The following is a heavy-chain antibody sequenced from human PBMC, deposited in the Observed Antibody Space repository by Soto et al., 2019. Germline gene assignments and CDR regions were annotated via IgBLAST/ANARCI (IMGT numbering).Heavy chain of an antibody. Sequence: RASVKVSCKASGYTFTGYYMHWVRQAPGQGLEWMGWINPNSGGTNYAQKFQGRVTMTRDTSISTAYMELSRLRSDDTAVYYCASHVMVRGVESFDYWGQGTLVTVSS. J-gene: IGHJ4*02. D-gene: IGHD3-10*01. CDR2: INPNSGGT. CDR3: ASHVMVRGVESFDY. CDR1: GYTFTGYY. V-gene: IGHV1-2*02.